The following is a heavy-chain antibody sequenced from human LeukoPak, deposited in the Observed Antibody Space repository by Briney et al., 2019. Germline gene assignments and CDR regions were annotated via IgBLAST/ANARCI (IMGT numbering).Heavy chain of an antibody. CDR3: ATDFTYYYGSGSDY. CDR1: GYTLTELS. V-gene: IGHV1-24*01. CDR2: FDPEDGET. J-gene: IGHJ4*02. Sequence: ASVKVSCKVSGYTLTELSMHWVRQAPGKGLEWMGGFDPEDGETIYAQKFQGRVTMTEDTSTDTAYMELSSLRSEDTAVYYCATDFTYYYGSGSDYWGQGTLVTVSS. D-gene: IGHD3-10*01.